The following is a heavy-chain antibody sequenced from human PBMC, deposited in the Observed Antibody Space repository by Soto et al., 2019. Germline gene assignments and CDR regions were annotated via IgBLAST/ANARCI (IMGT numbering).Heavy chain of an antibody. CDR2: IIPIFGRA. D-gene: IGHD1-1*01. Sequence: QVQLVQSGAEVKKPGSSVKVSCKASGGTFNNYAISWVRQAPGQGLEWMGGIIPIFGRANYAQKFQGRLTTTADESTSTAYMELSSLRSDDTAMFYCARDAFYYDGPTGIYYFDYWGQGTLVTVSS. CDR1: GGTFNNYA. J-gene: IGHJ4*02. CDR3: ARDAFYYDGPTGIYYFDY. V-gene: IGHV1-69*12.